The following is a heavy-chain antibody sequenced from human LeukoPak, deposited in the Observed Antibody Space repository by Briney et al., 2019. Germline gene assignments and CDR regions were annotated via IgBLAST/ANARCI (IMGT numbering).Heavy chain of an antibody. CDR2: MSGSGDGT. D-gene: IGHD3-16*01. J-gene: IGHJ6*03. CDR1: GFAFSNFA. Sequence: GGSLRLSCAASGFAFSNFAMSWVRQAPGKGLEWVSAMSGSGDGTYYADSVKGRFTISRDNSKNTLYLQMNSLRAEDTAVYYCAKMMGQRLYDYCMDVWGKGTTLTVSS. CDR3: AKMMGQRLYDYCMDV. V-gene: IGHV3-23*01.